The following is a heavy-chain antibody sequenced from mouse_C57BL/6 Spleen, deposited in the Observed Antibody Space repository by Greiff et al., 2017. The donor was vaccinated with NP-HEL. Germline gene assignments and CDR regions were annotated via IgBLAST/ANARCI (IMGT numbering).Heavy chain of an antibody. J-gene: IGHJ2*01. CDR3: ARDHYYGSRDYFDY. CDR1: GFTFSSYA. Sequence: EVQGVESGGGLVKPGGSLKLSCAASGFTFSSYAMSWVRQTPEKRLEWVATISDGGSYTYYPDNVKGRFTISRDNAKNNLYLQMSHLKSEDTAMYYCARDHYYGSRDYFDYWGQGTTLTVSS. D-gene: IGHD1-2*01. V-gene: IGHV5-4*01. CDR2: ISDGGSYT.